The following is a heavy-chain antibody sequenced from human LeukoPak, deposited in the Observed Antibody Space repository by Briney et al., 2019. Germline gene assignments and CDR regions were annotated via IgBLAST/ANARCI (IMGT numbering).Heavy chain of an antibody. CDR2: LKRKIDGGTA. V-gene: IGHV3-15*01. CDR1: GLTFSDAW. J-gene: IGHJ5*02. D-gene: IGHD2-8*01. CDR3: ARVSTNGVSNWFDP. Sequence: GGSLRLSCAASGLTFSDAWMSWVRQAPGKGLEWVGRLKRKIDGGTAEYAAPVKDRFTISIDDAKNTLYLQMNSLRTEDTAVYYCARVSTNGVSNWFDPWGQGTLVTVSS.